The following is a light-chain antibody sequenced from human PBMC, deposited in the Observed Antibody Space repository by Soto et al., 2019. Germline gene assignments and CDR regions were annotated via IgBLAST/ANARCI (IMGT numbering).Light chain of an antibody. CDR2: DTS. CDR3: QPYNNWPLT. Sequence: EVVMRRSPATLYVSPGEGATLSCRASQGIGDTLAWYQHKPGQTPRLLIYDTSTRATGVPTRFSGSRSGAEFTLTINSLQSEDFAVYYCQPYNNWPLTFGGGTKVDIK. V-gene: IGKV3-15*01. J-gene: IGKJ4*01. CDR1: QGIGDT.